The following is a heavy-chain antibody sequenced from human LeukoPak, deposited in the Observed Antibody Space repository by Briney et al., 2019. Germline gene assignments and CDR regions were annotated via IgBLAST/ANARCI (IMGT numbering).Heavy chain of an antibody. CDR2: IYGTGST. Sequence: SETLSLTCTVSGGSVSSSGYYWVWIRQPPGKGLEWIGNIYGTGSTNYNPSLKSRVTISVDTSKNQFSLKMSSVTAADTAVYYCARPMYYDILTGYYTSVYFDYWGQGTLVTVSS. J-gene: IGHJ4*02. D-gene: IGHD3-9*01. CDR1: GGSVSSSGYY. V-gene: IGHV4-39*07. CDR3: ARPMYYDILTGYYTSVYFDY.